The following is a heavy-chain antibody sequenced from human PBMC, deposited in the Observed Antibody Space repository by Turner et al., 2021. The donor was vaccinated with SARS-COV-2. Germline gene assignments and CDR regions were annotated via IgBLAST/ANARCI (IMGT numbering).Heavy chain of an antibody. J-gene: IGHJ3*02. Sequence: EVQLVESGGGLVKPGGSLRLSCSASGFTFSSYTMNWVRQAPGKGLEWVSSISSSSSYIYYADSVKGRFTISRDNAKNSLYLQMKSLRAEDTAVYYCARWGPNYYDSSGYYPDAFDIWGQGTMVTVSS. CDR1: GFTFSSYT. V-gene: IGHV3-21*01. CDR3: ARWGPNYYDSSGYYPDAFDI. CDR2: ISSSSSYI. D-gene: IGHD3-22*01.